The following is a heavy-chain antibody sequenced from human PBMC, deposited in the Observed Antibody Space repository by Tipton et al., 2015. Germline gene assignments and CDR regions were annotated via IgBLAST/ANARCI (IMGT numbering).Heavy chain of an antibody. Sequence: LRLSCAASGFTFDDYAMHWVRQAPGKGLEWIGSISHSGNTYYNPSLESRVTMSRDTSKNQFSLRRSSVTAADTAVYYCACHDYDLLTRDYQTVDYWGQGTLVTVSP. V-gene: IGHV4-38-2*01. CDR1: GFTFDDYA. J-gene: IGHJ4*02. CDR2: ISHSGNT. CDR3: ACHDYDLLTRDYQTVDY. D-gene: IGHD3-9*01.